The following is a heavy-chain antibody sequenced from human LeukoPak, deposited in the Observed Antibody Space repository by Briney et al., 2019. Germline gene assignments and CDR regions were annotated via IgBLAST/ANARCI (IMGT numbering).Heavy chain of an antibody. CDR1: GFTFSSYW. Sequence: GGSLRLSCAASGFTFSSYWMSWVRQAPGKGLEWVANIKQDGSEKYYVDSVKGRFTISRDNAKNSLYLQMSGLRAEDTARYYCAKAPVGHCSGAFWHHFDSWSQGTLVTVSS. J-gene: IGHJ4*02. CDR3: AKAPVGHCSGAFWHHFDS. V-gene: IGHV3-7*03. CDR2: IKQDGSEK. D-gene: IGHD2-15*01.